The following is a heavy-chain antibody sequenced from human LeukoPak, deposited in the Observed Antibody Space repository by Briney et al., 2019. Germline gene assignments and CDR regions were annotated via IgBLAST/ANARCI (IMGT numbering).Heavy chain of an antibody. D-gene: IGHD5-12*01. Sequence: ASVKVSCKASGDTFTGYAVHWVRQAPGQRLEWMGWINAGNGNTKYPQKFQGRVTITRDTSASAAYMEMSSLRFEDTAVYYCARGLVGTIALAYWGQGTLVTVSS. CDR1: GDTFTGYA. J-gene: IGHJ4*02. CDR2: INAGNGNT. CDR3: ARGLVGTIALAY. V-gene: IGHV1-3*01.